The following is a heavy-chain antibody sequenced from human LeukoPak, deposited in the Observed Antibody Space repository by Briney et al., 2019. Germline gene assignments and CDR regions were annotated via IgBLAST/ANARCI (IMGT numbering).Heavy chain of an antibody. Sequence: NSSETLSLTCTVSGGSTSSGSYYWSWIRQPAGKGLEWIGRIYTSGTTNYNPSLKSRVTISVDTSKNQFSLKLSSVTAADTAVYYCARHVRAIAVAGKYYYYYMDVWGKGTTVTISS. D-gene: IGHD6-19*01. V-gene: IGHV4-61*02. J-gene: IGHJ6*03. CDR1: GGSTSSGSYY. CDR2: IYTSGTT. CDR3: ARHVRAIAVAGKYYYYYMDV.